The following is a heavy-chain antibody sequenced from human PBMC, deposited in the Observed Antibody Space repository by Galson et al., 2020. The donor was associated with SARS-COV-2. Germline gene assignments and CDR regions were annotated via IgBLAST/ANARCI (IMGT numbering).Heavy chain of an antibody. CDR2: INHSGST. CDR3: ARAPYYDSSGYYSYFDY. CDR1: GGSFSGYY. D-gene: IGHD3-22*01. J-gene: IGHJ4*02. V-gene: IGHV4-34*01. Sequence: SETLSLTCAVYGGSFSGYYWSWIRQPPGKGLEWIGEINHSGSTNYNPSLKSRVTISVDTSKNQFSLKLSSVTAADTAVYYCARAPYYDSSGYYSYFDYWGQGTLVTVSS.